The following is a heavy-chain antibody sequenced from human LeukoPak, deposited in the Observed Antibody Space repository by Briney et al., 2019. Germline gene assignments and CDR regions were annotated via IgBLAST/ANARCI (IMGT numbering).Heavy chain of an antibody. J-gene: IGHJ4*02. Sequence: EASVKVSCKASGYTFNSYDINWVRQATGQGLEWMGWMNPNSGNTGYAQRFQGRVTMTRNTSISTVYMELSSLRSEDTAVYYCARATSSSWRYHFDYWGQGTLVTVSS. CDR2: MNPNSGNT. D-gene: IGHD6-13*01. CDR3: ARATSSSWRYHFDY. V-gene: IGHV1-8*01. CDR1: GYTFNSYD.